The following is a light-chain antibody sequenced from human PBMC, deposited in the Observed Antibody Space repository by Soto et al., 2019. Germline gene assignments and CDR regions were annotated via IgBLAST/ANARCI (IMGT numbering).Light chain of an antibody. V-gene: IGKV3-20*01. Sequence: EIVLTQSPGTLSLSPGERGTLSCRASQSVSSSYLAWYQQKPGQAPRLLIYGASNRATGITDRFSGSGSGTDFTLTISRLETEDFAVYYCQQYGRSPWTFGLWTKVDIK. CDR1: QSVSSSY. CDR3: QQYGRSPWT. J-gene: IGKJ1*01. CDR2: GAS.